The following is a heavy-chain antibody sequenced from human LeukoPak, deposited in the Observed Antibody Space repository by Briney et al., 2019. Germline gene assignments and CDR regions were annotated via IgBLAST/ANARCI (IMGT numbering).Heavy chain of an antibody. Sequence: ASVKVSCKASGGTFSSYAISWVRQAPGQGLGWMGGIIPIFGTANYAQKFQGRVTITADKSTSTAYMALSSLRSEDTGVYYCARGSSAEYFQHWGQGTLVTVSS. J-gene: IGHJ1*01. CDR3: ARGSSAEYFQH. CDR1: GGTFSSYA. CDR2: IIPIFGTA. V-gene: IGHV1-69*06.